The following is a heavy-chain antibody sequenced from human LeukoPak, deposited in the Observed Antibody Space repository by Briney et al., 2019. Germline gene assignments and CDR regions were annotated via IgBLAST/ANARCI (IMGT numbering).Heavy chain of an antibody. V-gene: IGHV1-24*01. CDR3: ATTGPYYYGSGSYAFSY. CDR2: FDPEDGET. D-gene: IGHD3-10*01. Sequence: ASVTVSCKVSGYTLTELSMHWVRQAPGKGLEWMGGFDPEDGETIYAQKFQGRVTMTEDTSTDTAYMELSSLRSEDTAVYYCATTGPYYYGSGSYAFSYWGQGTLVTVSS. CDR1: GYTLTELS. J-gene: IGHJ4*02.